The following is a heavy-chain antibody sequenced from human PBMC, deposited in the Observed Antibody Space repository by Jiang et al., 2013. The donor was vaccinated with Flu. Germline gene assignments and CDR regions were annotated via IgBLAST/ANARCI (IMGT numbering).Heavy chain of an antibody. CDR1: GGSISSHY. J-gene: IGHJ4*02. Sequence: CSVSGGSISSHYWSRIRQPPGKGLEWIGYISYTGNTDYNPSLKSRVTMSLDTSKNQFSLKLTSVTAADTAVYYCAKHHDVFTNGWGLDYWGQGTLVTVSS. D-gene: IGHD6-19*01. CDR2: ISYTGNT. V-gene: IGHV4-59*08. CDR3: AKHHDVFTNGWGLDY.